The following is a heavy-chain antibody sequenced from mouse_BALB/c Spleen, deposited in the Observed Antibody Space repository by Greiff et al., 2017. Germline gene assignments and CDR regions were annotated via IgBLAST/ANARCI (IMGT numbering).Heavy chain of an antibody. CDR1: GFTFSSFG. V-gene: IGHV5-17*02. Sequence: EVNVVESGGGLVQPGGSRKLSCAASGFTFSSFGMHWVRQAPEKGLEWVAYISSGSSTIYYADTVKGRFTISRDNPKNTLFLQMTSLRSEDTAMYYCASIYYGYDYAMDYWGQGTSVTVSS. J-gene: IGHJ4*01. CDR2: ISSGSSTI. CDR3: ASIYYGYDYAMDY. D-gene: IGHD2-2*01.